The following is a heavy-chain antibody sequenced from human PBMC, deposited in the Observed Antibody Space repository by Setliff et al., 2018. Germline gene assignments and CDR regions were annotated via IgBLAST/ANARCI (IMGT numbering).Heavy chain of an antibody. J-gene: IGHJ3*02. CDR2: INPSSGRT. D-gene: IGHD3-22*01. Sequence: ASVKVSCKASGYTFTSHYMHWVRQAPGLGLEWMGTINPSSGRTSYAQKFQGRVTMTRDTSTSTVYMDMSSLRSEDTAVYYCARDVFPYHYEGAFDIWGPGTMVTVSS. CDR3: ARDVFPYHYEGAFDI. CDR1: GYTFTSHY. V-gene: IGHV1-46*01.